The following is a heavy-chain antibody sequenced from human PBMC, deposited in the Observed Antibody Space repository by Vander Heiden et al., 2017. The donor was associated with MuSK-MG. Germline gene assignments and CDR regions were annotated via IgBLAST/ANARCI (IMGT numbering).Heavy chain of an antibody. CDR2: ISSSSSYI. CDR3: ARDQIPNVFHYYYMDV. D-gene: IGHD2-21*01. CDR1: GFTFSSYS. V-gene: IGHV3-21*03. J-gene: IGHJ6*03. Sequence: EVQLVESGGGLVKPGGSLRLSCAASGFTFSSYSMNWVRQAPGKGLEWVSSISSSSSYIYYADSVKGRFTISRDNAKNSLYLQMNSLRAEDTAVYYCARDQIPNVFHYYYMDVWGQGTTVTVSS.